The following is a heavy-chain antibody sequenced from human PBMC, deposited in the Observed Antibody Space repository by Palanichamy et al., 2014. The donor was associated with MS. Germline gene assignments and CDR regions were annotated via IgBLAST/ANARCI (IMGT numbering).Heavy chain of an antibody. J-gene: IGHJ4*02. CDR1: HYIFTDYG. CDR2: SNPYNGKT. V-gene: IGHV1-18*01. CDR3: VRVASRDVYKGDY. Sequence: QVQLLQSGAEVKKPGASVKVSCKTSHYIFTDYGITWVRQAPGRGLEWLGWSNPYNGKTDYSQKVQGRLTLTTDPATGTAHMELRSLTSDDTAVYYCVRVASRDVYKGDYWGQGTLVTVSS. D-gene: IGHD5-24*01.